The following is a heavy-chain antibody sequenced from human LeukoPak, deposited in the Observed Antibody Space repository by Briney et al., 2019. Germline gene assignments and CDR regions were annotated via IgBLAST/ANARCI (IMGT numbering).Heavy chain of an antibody. CDR3: ARNPSLHIVVVTAIDY. V-gene: IGHV4-39*01. D-gene: IGHD2-21*02. CDR2: INYSGRT. CDR1: GDSISSSSYY. J-gene: IGHJ4*02. Sequence: NPSETLSLTCTVSGDSISSSSYYWGWIRQLPGKGLEWIGNINYSGRTYYNPSLKSRVTISVDTSKNQFSLKLSSVTAADTAVYYCARNPSLHIVVVTAIDYWGLGTLVTVSS.